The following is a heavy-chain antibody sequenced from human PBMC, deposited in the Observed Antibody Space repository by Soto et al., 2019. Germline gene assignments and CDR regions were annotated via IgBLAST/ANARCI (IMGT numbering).Heavy chain of an antibody. CDR2: ISSNGRST. V-gene: IGHV3-64*01. Sequence: GGSLRLSCATSGFTFSTYAMHWVRQAPGKGLEYVSAISSNGRSTYYANSVKGRFTISRDNSRNTLYLQMDSLRAEDMAVYYCARDRCTNGVCYAPSDYWGQGTLVTVSS. D-gene: IGHD2-8*01. CDR3: ARDRCTNGVCYAPSDY. CDR1: GFTFSTYA. J-gene: IGHJ4*02.